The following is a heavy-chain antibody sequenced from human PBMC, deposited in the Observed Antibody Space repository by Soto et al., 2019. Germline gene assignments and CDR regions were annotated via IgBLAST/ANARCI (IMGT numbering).Heavy chain of an antibody. CDR3: AKGTTVTAWRHLDL. D-gene: IGHD4-17*01. CDR2: ISYDGGYE. V-gene: IGHV3-30*18. CDR1: RFAFSSYA. Sequence: QEQLVESGGGVVQPGKSLRLSCTASRFAFSSYAMHWVRQAPGKGLEWVAVISYDGGYENYADSVKGRFTVSRDNSKNTLWRQMTCLRAADTALYCCAKGTTVTAWRHLDLWGQGTLVTVSS. J-gene: IGHJ2*01.